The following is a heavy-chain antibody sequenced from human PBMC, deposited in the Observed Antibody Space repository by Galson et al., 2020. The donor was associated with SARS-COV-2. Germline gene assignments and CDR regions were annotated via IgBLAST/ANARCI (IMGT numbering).Heavy chain of an antibody. CDR2: ISYDGRNK. V-gene: IGHV3-30*04. D-gene: IGHD4-17*01. CDR1: GFTFNNYA. J-gene: IGHJ5*01. Sequence: TGGSLRLSCAASGFTFNNYAMHWVRQAPGKGLQWVSLISYDGRNKFYAESVKGRFSISKDASKNTLYLQMNSLRTEDTAVYYCAREALDDYGDYGRWFDSWGQGSLVTVSS. CDR3: AREALDDYGDYGRWFDS.